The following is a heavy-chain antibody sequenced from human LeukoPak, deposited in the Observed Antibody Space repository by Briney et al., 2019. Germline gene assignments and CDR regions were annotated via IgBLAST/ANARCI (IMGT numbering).Heavy chain of an antibody. CDR3: ARDSAFYYDSSGYHDAFDI. J-gene: IGHJ3*02. V-gene: IGHV1-2*04. Sequence: ASVKVSCKASGYTFTGYYMHWVRQAPGQGLEWMGWINPNSGGTNYAQKFQGWVTTTRDTSISTAYMELSRLRSDDTAVYYCARDSAFYYDSSGYHDAFDIWGQGTMVTVSS. D-gene: IGHD3-22*01. CDR2: INPNSGGT. CDR1: GYTFTGYY.